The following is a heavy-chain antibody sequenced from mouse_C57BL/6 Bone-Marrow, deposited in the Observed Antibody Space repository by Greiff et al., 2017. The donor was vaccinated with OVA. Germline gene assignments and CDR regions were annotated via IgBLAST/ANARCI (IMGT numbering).Heavy chain of an antibody. J-gene: IGHJ1*03. Sequence: EVKLVESGGDLVKPGGSLKLSCAASGFTFSSYGMSWVRQTPDKRLEWVATISSGGSYTYYPDSVKGRFTISRDNAQNTLYLQMCSLKSEDTAMDYCGRQAGTWYFDVWGTGTTVTVSA. V-gene: IGHV5-6*01. CDR2: ISSGGSYT. CDR3: GRQAGTWYFDV. D-gene: IGHD1-1*02. CDR1: GFTFSSYG.